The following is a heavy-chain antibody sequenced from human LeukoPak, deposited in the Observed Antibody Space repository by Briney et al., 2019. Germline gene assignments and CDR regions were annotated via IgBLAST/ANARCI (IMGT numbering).Heavy chain of an antibody. D-gene: IGHD1-26*01. CDR1: GGSFRGYY. J-gene: IGHJ5*02. Sequence: SETLSLTGAVYGGSFRGYYWSWIRQPPGKGLEWIGEINHGGSTNYNPSLKSRDTTSVDTPKKQFSLWLSSVSAADTSVYYCGRGRRGSYPNSVWGNWFDPWGQGTLVTVSS. V-gene: IGHV4-34*01. CDR2: INHGGST. CDR3: GRGRRGSYPNSVWGNWFDP.